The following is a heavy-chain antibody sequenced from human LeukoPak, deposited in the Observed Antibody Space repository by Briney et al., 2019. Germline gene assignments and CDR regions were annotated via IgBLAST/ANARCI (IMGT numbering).Heavy chain of an antibody. CDR1: GFTFSSYG. D-gene: IGHD3-22*01. V-gene: IGHV3-30*18. CDR2: TSYDGSNK. Sequence: GGSLRLSCAASGFTFSSYGMHWVRQAPGKGLEWVAVTSYDGSNKYYADSVKGRFTISRDNSKNTLYLQMNSLRAEDTAVYYCAKDSHYYYDSSGLFDYWGQGTLVTVSS. CDR3: AKDSHYYYDSSGLFDY. J-gene: IGHJ4*02.